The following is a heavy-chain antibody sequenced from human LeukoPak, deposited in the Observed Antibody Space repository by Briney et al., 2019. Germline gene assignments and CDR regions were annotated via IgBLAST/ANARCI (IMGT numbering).Heavy chain of an antibody. Sequence: SETLSLTCTVSSGSINNYYWSWIRQPPGKGLEWIGYIYYSGRTNYNPSLKNRVTMSVDTSKNHFSLKLTSVTAADTAVYYCARGGGGFSHGRFDYWGLGTLVTVSS. V-gene: IGHV4-59*01. CDR1: SGSINNYY. J-gene: IGHJ4*02. D-gene: IGHD5-18*01. CDR2: IYYSGRT. CDR3: ARGGGGFSHGRFDY.